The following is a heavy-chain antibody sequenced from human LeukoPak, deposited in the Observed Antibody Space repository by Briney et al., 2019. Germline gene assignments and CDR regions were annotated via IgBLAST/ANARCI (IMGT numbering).Heavy chain of an antibody. D-gene: IGHD4-17*01. J-gene: IGHJ4*02. CDR1: GGSISSHY. CDR2: IHSSGST. Sequence: SETLSLTCTVSGGSISSHYWSWIRQPPGKGLEWIGYIHSSGSTNYNPSLESRVAISVDTSQNLFSLKLNSVTAADTAVYYCARTDDYGHFDYWGQGTLVTVSS. V-gene: IGHV4-59*11. CDR3: ARTDDYGHFDY.